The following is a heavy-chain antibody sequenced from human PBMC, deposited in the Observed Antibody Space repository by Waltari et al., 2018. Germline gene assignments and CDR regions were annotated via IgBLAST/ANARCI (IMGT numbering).Heavy chain of an antibody. V-gene: IGHV4-31*03. CDR3: ARIGGDYTSGWGYFDL. Sequence: QVQLQESGPELVKPSQTLSLTCTVSGASISSSNYPWTWIRQHPGEGLEWIGYIYQSGRTKYNPSLQSRVTISVDTSKNQFSLKLNSVTAADTAVYHCARIGGDYTSGWGYFDLWGRGTLVTVSS. D-gene: IGHD6-19*01. CDR2: IYQSGRT. J-gene: IGHJ2*01. CDR1: GASISSSNYP.